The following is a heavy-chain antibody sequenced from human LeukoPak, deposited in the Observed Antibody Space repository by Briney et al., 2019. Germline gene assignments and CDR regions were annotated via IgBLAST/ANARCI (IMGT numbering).Heavy chain of an antibody. D-gene: IGHD3-10*01. J-gene: IGHJ6*02. V-gene: IGHV3-23*01. CDR2: ICGHGISI. CDR1: GFSFTSHG. Sequence: GSSLRLSCAASGFSFTSHGMHWVRQAPGKGLEWVSGICGHGISIYYADSVKGRFTISRDNSKNTLYLQMNSLRAEDTAVYYCAKDRITMVRGVIIGLRDGMDVWGQGTTVTVSS. CDR3: AKDRITMVRGVIIGLRDGMDV.